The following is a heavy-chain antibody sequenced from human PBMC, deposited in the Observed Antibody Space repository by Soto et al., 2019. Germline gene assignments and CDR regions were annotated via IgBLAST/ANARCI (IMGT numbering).Heavy chain of an antibody. CDR1: GGSLSNYN. J-gene: IGHJ4*02. D-gene: IGHD3-22*01. V-gene: IGHV4-4*07. CDR3: ARDHHSYYDTSGYYPYFDF. CDR2: IYSNGKA. Sequence: ETLSLTCTVSGGSLSNYNWNWVRQSAGKGLEWIGRIYSNGKAYYNPSLKSRVTMSLDTLNDQVSLRLTSLTAADTAVYFCARDHHSYYDTSGYYPYFDFWGQGTLVTVSS.